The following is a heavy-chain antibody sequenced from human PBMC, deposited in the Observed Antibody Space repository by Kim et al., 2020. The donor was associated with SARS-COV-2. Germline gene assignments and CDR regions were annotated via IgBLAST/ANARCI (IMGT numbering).Heavy chain of an antibody. CDR3: ARGYSSTWSDH. V-gene: IGHV1-2*06. J-gene: IGHJ5*02. D-gene: IGHD6-13*01. CDR2: INPNIGGT. CDR1: GYTFTDYY. Sequence: ASVKVSCKASGYTFTDYYMYWVRQAPGQGLEWMGRINPNIGGTNYAQKFQGRVTMTRDTSISTAYMELSRLRSDDTAVYYCARGYSSTWSDHWGQGTLVT.